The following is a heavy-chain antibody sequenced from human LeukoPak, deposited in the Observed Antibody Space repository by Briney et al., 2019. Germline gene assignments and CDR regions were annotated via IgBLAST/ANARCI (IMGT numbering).Heavy chain of an antibody. D-gene: IGHD3-10*01. V-gene: IGHV4-39*07. J-gene: IGHJ4*02. CDR1: GGSISSSSYY. CDR3: ARDRLIYGSGSYYY. Sequence: PSETLSLTCTVSGGSISSSSYYWGWIRQPPGKGLEWIGSIYYSGSTYYNPSLKSRVTISVDTSKNQFSLKLSSVTAADTAVYYCARDRLIYGSGSYYYWGQGTLVTVSS. CDR2: IYYSGST.